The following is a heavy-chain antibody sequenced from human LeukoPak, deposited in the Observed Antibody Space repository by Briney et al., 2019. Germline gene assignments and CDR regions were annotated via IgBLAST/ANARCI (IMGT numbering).Heavy chain of an antibody. D-gene: IGHD4-23*01. J-gene: IGHJ5*02. CDR3: GKVGGNSNS. CDR2: IHNSRGT. V-gene: IGHV4-31*03. CDR1: GGPSTGVISS. Sequence: SETLSSPALFPGGPSTGVISSGIGIRHHPGKGLKWSGSIHNSRGTSYNPSLESRLTISLDTSENQFFLEMSSVTAADTAMYYCGKVGGNSNSWGQGTLVTVSS.